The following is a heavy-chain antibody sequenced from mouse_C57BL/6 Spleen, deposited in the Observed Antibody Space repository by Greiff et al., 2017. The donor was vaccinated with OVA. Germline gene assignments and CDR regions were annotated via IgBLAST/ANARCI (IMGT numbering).Heavy chain of an antibody. V-gene: IGHV1-54*01. Sequence: QVQLQESGAELVRPGTSVKVSCKASGYAFTNYLIEWVKQRPGQGLEWIGVINPGSGGTNYNEKFKGKATLTADKSSSTAYMQLSSLTSEDSAVYFCARERAMDYWGQGTSVTVSS. CDR2: INPGSGGT. J-gene: IGHJ4*01. CDR1: GYAFTNYL. CDR3: ARERAMDY.